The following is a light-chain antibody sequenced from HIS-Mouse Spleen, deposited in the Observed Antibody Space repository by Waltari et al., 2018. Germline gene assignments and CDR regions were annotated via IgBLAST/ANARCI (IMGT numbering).Light chain of an antibody. J-gene: IGLJ2*01. CDR3: CSYAGSSPYVV. Sequence: QSALTQPASVSGSPGKSNTIPCTGTSSDVGSYNLVSWYQQHPGNAPKLMIYEGTKRPSGVSNRFSGSKSGKTASLTISGLQAEDEADYYCCSYAGSSPYVVFGGGTKLTVL. V-gene: IGLV2-23*01. CDR1: SSDVGSYNL. CDR2: EGT.